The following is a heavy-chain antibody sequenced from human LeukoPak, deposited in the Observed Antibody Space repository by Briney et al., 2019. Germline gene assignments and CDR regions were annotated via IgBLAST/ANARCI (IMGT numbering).Heavy chain of an antibody. J-gene: IGHJ4*02. Sequence: KPSETLSLTCTVSGGSISSYYWSWIRQPPGEGLEWIGYIYYSGSTNYNPSLKSRVTIPVDTSKNQFSLKLSSVTAADTAVYYCARGCSSTSCYGSGSYNPYDYWGQGTLVTVSS. V-gene: IGHV4-59*01. D-gene: IGHD2-2*01. CDR2: IYYSGST. CDR3: ARGCSSTSCYGSGSYNPYDY. CDR1: GGSISSYY.